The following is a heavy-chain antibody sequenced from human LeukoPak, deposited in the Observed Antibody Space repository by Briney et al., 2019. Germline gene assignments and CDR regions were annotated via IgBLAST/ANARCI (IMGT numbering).Heavy chain of an antibody. V-gene: IGHV4-34*01. D-gene: IGHD3-22*01. J-gene: IGHJ3*02. CDR3: ARFPYYYDSSGYYYRLGAFDI. Sequence: SETLSLTCAVYGGSFSGYYWSWIRQPPGKGLEWIGEINHSGSTNYNPSLKSRVTISVDTSKNQFSLKLSSVTAADTAVYYCARFPYYYDSSGYYYRLGAFDIWGQGTMVTVSS. CDR1: GGSFSGYY. CDR2: INHSGST.